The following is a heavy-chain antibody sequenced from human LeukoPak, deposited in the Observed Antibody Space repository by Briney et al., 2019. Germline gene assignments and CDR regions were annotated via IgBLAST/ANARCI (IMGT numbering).Heavy chain of an antibody. V-gene: IGHV1-18*01. D-gene: IGHD3-10*01. Sequence: ASVKVSCKASGGTFSSYAISWVRQAPGQGLEWMGWISAYNGSPKYAQKMQGRVTMTTDTSTSTAYMELSSLRSEDTAVYYCARAPYYYGSGTYVYYYYMDVWGKGTTVTVSS. CDR1: GGTFSSYA. J-gene: IGHJ6*03. CDR3: ARAPYYYGSGTYVYYYYMDV. CDR2: ISAYNGSP.